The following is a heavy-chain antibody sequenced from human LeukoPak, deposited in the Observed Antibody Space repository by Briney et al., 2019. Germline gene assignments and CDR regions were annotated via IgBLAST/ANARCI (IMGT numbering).Heavy chain of an antibody. J-gene: IGHJ4*02. CDR1: GYTFTGYY. CDR3: ARGIRRRDLTFDY. D-gene: IGHD3-3*01. V-gene: IGHV1-2*02. CDR2: INPNSSGT. Sequence: GASVKVSCKASGYTFTGYYMHWVRQAPGQGLEWMGWINPNSSGTNYAQKFQGRVTMTRDTSISTAYMELSRLRSDDTAVYYCARGIRRRDLTFDYWGQGTLVTVSS.